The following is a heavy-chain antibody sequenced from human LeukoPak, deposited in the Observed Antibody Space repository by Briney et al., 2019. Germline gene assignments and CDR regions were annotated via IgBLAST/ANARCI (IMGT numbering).Heavy chain of an antibody. D-gene: IGHD5-24*01. V-gene: IGHV3-23*01. CDR1: GFTFSSYA. CDR3: AKKRDAFDI. J-gene: IGHJ3*02. Sequence: GGSLRLSCVASGFTFSSYAMGWVRQAPGKRPEWVSSLTDSGGTAYYVDSVKGRFTISRDNSKNTLYLHMNSLRAEDTAMYYCAKKRDAFDIWGQGTVVAVSS. CDR2: LTDSGGTA.